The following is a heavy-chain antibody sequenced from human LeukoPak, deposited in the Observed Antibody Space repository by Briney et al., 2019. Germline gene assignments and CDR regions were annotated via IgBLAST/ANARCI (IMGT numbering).Heavy chain of an antibody. J-gene: IGHJ5*02. CDR3: ARGSYSSSWYNNWFDP. CDR1: GGSFSGYY. CDR2: INHSGST. V-gene: IGHV4-34*01. Sequence: SETLSLTCAVYGGSFSGYYWSWIRQPPGKGLEWIGEINHSGSTNYNPSLKSRVTISVDTSKNQFSLRLSSVTAADTAVYYCARGSYSSSWYNNWFDPWGQGTLVTVSS. D-gene: IGHD6-13*01.